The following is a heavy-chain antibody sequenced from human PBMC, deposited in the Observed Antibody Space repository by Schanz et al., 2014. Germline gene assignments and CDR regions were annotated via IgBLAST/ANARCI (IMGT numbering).Heavy chain of an antibody. V-gene: IGHV3-7*01. Sequence: EVQLVESGGNLVKPGGSLRLSCAASGFTFSAYWMTWVRQAPGKGLDWVGIIKPDGSEKFYVDSVKGRFTISRDNAKNLMYLPLNSLRAEDTAVYYCAREVGGSFGQHYWGQGALVTVSS. D-gene: IGHD1-26*01. CDR1: GFTFSAYW. CDR3: AREVGGSFGQHY. CDR2: IKPDGSEK. J-gene: IGHJ4*02.